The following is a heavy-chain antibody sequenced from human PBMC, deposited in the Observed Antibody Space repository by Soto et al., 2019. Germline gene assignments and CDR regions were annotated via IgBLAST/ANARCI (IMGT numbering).Heavy chain of an antibody. Sequence: QVTLKESGPVLVKPTETLTLTCSVSGFSVSKAKMGVSWIRQPPGEALEWLGHIFSVDEKSYNTSLKSRLTIIVDTSKSQVVLTMVNMDPADTATYYRARIYGGDSGGWFDPWGQGTLVTVSS. J-gene: IGHJ5*02. CDR2: IFSVDEK. CDR1: GFSVSKAKMG. CDR3: ARIYGGDSGGWFDP. V-gene: IGHV2-26*01. D-gene: IGHD2-21*02.